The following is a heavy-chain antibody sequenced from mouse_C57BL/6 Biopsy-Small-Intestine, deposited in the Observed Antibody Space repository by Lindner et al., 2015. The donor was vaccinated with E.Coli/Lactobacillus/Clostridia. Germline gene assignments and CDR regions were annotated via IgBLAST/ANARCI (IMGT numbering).Heavy chain of an antibody. CDR1: GYAFSSSW. CDR3: TRAYYSPWYFDV. CDR2: IYPGDGDT. J-gene: IGHJ1*03. D-gene: IGHD2-12*01. Sequence: VQLQESGPELVKPGASVKISCKASGYAFSSSWMNRVKQRPGKGLEWVGRIYPGDGDTNYNGKFKGKATLTADKSSSTAYMQLSSLTSEDSAVYFCTRAYYSPWYFDVWGTGTTVTVSS. V-gene: IGHV1-82*01.